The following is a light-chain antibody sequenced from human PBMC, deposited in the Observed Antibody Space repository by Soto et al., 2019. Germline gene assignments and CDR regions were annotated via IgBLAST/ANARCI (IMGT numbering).Light chain of an antibody. J-gene: IGKJ4*01. CDR2: GAS. CDR1: QSVSSTY. Sequence: EIVLTQSPGTLSLSPGERATLSCRASQSVSSTYLAWYQQKPGQSPRLLIYGASSRAAGIPDRLSGSGFGTDFTLTISRLEPEYSAVYYCQQYDTSPPNLTFGGGTKVEIK. V-gene: IGKV3-20*01. CDR3: QQYDTSPPNLT.